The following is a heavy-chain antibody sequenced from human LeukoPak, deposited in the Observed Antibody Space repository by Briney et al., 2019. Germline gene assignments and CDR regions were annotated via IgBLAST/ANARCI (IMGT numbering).Heavy chain of an antibody. CDR3: ARERILTGYYTYFDY. Sequence: SETLSLTCSVSGGSISSGSYYWNWIRQPAGKGLEWIGRIYTSGSTNYNPSLKSRVTISVDTSKNQFSLKLSSVTAADTAVYYCARERILTGYYTYFDYWGQGTLVTVSS. V-gene: IGHV4-61*02. CDR2: IYTSGST. J-gene: IGHJ4*02. CDR1: GGSISSGSYY. D-gene: IGHD3-9*01.